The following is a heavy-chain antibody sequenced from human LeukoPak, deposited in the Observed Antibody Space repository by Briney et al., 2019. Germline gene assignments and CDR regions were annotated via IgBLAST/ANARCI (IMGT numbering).Heavy chain of an antibody. Sequence: PGGSLRLSCAASGFTLSGYEMNWARQAPGKGLEWVSAISGSGGSTYYADSVRGRFTISRDNAKNSLYLQMNSLRAEDTAVYYCARGGGRHVEYWGQGNLVTVSS. CDR3: ARGGGRHVEY. CDR2: ISGSGGST. CDR1: GFTLSGYE. D-gene: IGHD2/OR15-2a*01. V-gene: IGHV3-23*01. J-gene: IGHJ4*02.